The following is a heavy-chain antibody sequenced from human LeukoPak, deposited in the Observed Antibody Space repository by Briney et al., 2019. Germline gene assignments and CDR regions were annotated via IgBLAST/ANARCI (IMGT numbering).Heavy chain of an antibody. D-gene: IGHD3-10*01. V-gene: IGHV3-9*01. CDR2: ISWNSGSI. Sequence: PGRSLRLSCAASGFTFDDYAMHWVRQAPGKGLEWVSGISWNSGSIGYADSVKGRFTISRDNAKNSLYLQMNSLRAEDTALYYCAKDDGSGSYYNWIDYWGQGTLVTVSS. CDR3: AKDDGSGSYYNWIDY. J-gene: IGHJ4*02. CDR1: GFTFDDYA.